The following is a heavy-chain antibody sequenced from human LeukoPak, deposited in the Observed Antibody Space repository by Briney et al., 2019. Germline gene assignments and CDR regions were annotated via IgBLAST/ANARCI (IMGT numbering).Heavy chain of an antibody. D-gene: IGHD6-19*01. CDR1: GFTFSSYA. CDR3: AKDGRYSSGWYEIYYYGMDV. CDR2: ISGSGGST. Sequence: GGSLRLSCAASGFTFSSYAMSWVRQAPGKGLEWVSAISGSGGSTYYADSVKGRFTISRDNSKNTLYLQMNSLRAEDTAVYYCAKDGRYSSGWYEIYYYGMDVWGQGTTVTDS. J-gene: IGHJ6*02. V-gene: IGHV3-23*01.